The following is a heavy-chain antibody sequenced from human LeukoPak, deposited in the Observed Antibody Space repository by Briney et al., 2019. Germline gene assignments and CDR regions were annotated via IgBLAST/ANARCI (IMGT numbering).Heavy chain of an antibody. CDR1: GFTFSSYE. CDR3: ASIPGIAAAGSFDI. CDR2: ISSSSSYI. V-gene: IGHV3-21*01. J-gene: IGHJ3*02. Sequence: PGGSLRLSCAASGFTFSSYEMNWVRQAPGKGLEWVSSISSSSSYIYYADSVKGRFTISRDNAKNSLYLQMNSLRAEDTAVYYCASIPGIAAAGSFDIWGQGTMVTVSS. D-gene: IGHD6-13*01.